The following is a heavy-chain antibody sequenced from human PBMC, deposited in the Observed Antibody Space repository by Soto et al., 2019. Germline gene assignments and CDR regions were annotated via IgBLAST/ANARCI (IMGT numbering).Heavy chain of an antibody. CDR3: AHSIAPRHFDH. CDR1: GFSLRTSGLG. CDR2: IYWDDDK. V-gene: IGHV2-5*02. Sequence: QITLKESGPTLVKPTQTLTLTCSFSGFSLRTSGLGVGWIRQPPGKALEWLALIYWDDDKRYSLSLDTRLTITKDTSKHHVVLTMTNMDPVDTGTYFCAHSIAPRHFDHWGQGILVTVCS. J-gene: IGHJ4*02. D-gene: IGHD2-15*01.